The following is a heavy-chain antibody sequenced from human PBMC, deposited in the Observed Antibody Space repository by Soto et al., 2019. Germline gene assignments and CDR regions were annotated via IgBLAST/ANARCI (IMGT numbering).Heavy chain of an antibody. CDR3: TRDRSSFMRGRIRGPYGGLDV. J-gene: IGHJ6*02. V-gene: IGHV3-21*01. Sequence: QLVESGGGLVKPGGSLRVSCAASRFAFSSYSMHWVRQAPMTGLEWVASINSVASYVYYSDSLEGRFTISRDNAKNSVYLQMNSLIAEDTAVYYCTRDRSSFMRGRIRGPYGGLDVWGQGTTVLVS. CDR1: RFAFSSYS. D-gene: IGHD3-10*01. CDR2: INSVASYV.